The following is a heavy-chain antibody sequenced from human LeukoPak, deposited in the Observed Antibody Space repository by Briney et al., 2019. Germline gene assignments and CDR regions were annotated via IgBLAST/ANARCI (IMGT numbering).Heavy chain of an antibody. CDR2: VYYSGTT. D-gene: IGHD1-26*01. V-gene: IGHV4-59*01. J-gene: IGHJ5*02. Sequence: SETLSLTCIVSTGSISGYYWSWIRQTPGKGLEWIGYVYYSGTTSYNPSLKSRVTISVDTSKNQFSLKLSSVTAADTAVYYCARQGEEGEDWFDPWGQGTLVTVSS. CDR3: ARQGEEGEDWFDP. CDR1: TGSISGYY.